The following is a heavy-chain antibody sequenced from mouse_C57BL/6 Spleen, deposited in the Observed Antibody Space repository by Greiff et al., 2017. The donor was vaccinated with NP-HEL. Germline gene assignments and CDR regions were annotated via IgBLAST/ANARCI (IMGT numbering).Heavy chain of an antibody. CDR2: INPNNGGT. Sequence: EVQLQQSGPELVKPGASVKISCKASGYTFTDYYMNWVKQSHGKSLEWIGDINPNNGGTSYNQKFKGKATLTVDKSSSTAYMELRSLTSEDSAVYYCARDWDEYFDYWGQGTTLTVSS. V-gene: IGHV1-26*01. CDR1: GYTFTDYY. D-gene: IGHD4-1*01. J-gene: IGHJ2*01. CDR3: ARDWDEYFDY.